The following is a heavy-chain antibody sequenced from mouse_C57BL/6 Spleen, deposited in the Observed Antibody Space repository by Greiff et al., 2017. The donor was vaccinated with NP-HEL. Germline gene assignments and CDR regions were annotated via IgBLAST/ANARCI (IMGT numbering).Heavy chain of an antibody. CDR1: GYSITSGYY. CDR3: AYYYGSSQAWFAY. J-gene: IGHJ3*01. CDR2: ISYDGSN. V-gene: IGHV3-6*01. D-gene: IGHD1-1*01. Sequence: EVKLMESGPGLVKPSQSLSLTCSVTGYSITSGYYWNWIRQFPGNKLEWMGYISYDGSNNYNPSLKNRISITRDTSKNQFFLKLNSVTTEDTATYYCAYYYGSSQAWFAYWGQGTLVTVSA.